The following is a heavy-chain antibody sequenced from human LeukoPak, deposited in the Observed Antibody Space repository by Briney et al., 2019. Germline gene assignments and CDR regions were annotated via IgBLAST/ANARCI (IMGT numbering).Heavy chain of an antibody. CDR1: GYTFTGYY. CDR2: INPNSGGT. J-gene: IGHJ4*02. Sequence: ASVKVSCKASGYTFTGYYMHWVRQAPGQGLEWMGWINPNSGGTNYAQKFQGRVTMTRDTSISTAYMELSRLRSDDTAVYYCARITDWYDSNGYYYFDYWGQGTLVTVSS. D-gene: IGHD3-22*01. V-gene: IGHV1-2*02. CDR3: ARITDWYDSNGYYYFDY.